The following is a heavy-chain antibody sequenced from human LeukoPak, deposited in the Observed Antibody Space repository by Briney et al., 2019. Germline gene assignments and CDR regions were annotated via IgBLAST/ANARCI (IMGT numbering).Heavy chain of an antibody. V-gene: IGHV3-21*01. D-gene: IGHD2-2*02. Sequence: PGGSLRLSCAASGFTFSSYSMNWVRQAPGKGLEWVSSISNSSSYVYYADAVKGRFTISRDNAKNSLYLQMNSLRAEETAVYYCARVPSIVVVPAATPSDYWGQGTLVTVSS. CDR2: ISNSSSYV. CDR1: GFTFSSYS. CDR3: ARVPSIVVVPAATPSDY. J-gene: IGHJ4*02.